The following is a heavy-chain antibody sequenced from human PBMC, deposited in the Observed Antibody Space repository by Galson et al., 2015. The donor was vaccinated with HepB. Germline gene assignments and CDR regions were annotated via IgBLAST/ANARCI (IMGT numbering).Heavy chain of an antibody. Sequence: SLRLSCAASGFTFSNYAMSWVRQAPGKGLEWVSSISHTGSNTYYADSVKGRFTISRDNSKNTLNLQMNSLRAKDTAVYYCAKDRWSSYYKDYWGQGTLVIVSS. CDR3: AKDRWSSYYKDY. D-gene: IGHD3-3*01. CDR1: GFTFSNYA. J-gene: IGHJ4*02. V-gene: IGHV3-23*01. CDR2: ISHTGSNT.